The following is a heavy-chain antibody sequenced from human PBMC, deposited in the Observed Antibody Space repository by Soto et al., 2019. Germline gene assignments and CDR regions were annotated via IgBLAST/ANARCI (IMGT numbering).Heavy chain of an antibody. Sequence: PGGCLRLCCAASGFTFSSYAMHWVRQAPGKGLEWVAVISYDGSNKYYADSVKGRFTISRDNSKNTLYLQMNSLRAEDTAVYYCAREEGYCSGGSCYVPGYYYGMDVWGQGTTVTVSS. CDR3: AREEGYCSGGSCYVPGYYYGMDV. CDR2: ISYDGSNK. CDR1: GFTFSSYA. J-gene: IGHJ6*02. V-gene: IGHV3-30-3*01. D-gene: IGHD2-15*01.